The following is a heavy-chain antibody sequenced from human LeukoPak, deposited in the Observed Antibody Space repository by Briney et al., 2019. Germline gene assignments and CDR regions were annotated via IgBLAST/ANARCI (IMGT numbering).Heavy chain of an antibody. CDR1: GYTFTSYY. J-gene: IGHJ5*02. D-gene: IGHD2-2*03. Sequence: ASVKVSCKASGYTFTSYYMHWVRQAPGQGLEWMGWISPYNGNTNYAQKLQGRVTMTTDTSTSTAYMELRSLRSDDTAVYYCANKALAWISWGQGTLVTVSS. V-gene: IGHV1-18*04. CDR2: ISPYNGNT. CDR3: ANKALAWIS.